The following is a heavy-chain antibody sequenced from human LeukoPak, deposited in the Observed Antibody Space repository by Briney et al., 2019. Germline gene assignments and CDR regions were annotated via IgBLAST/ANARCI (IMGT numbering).Heavy chain of an antibody. Sequence: GRSLRLSCAASGFTFSSYAMHWVRQAPGKGLEWVAVISYGGSYKYYADSVKGRFTISRDNSKNTLYLQMNSLRAEDTAVYYCARDQYYDYVWGSYRYSHGHGMDVWGQGTTVTVSS. J-gene: IGHJ6*02. CDR2: ISYGGSYK. D-gene: IGHD3-16*02. CDR1: GFTFSSYA. CDR3: ARDQYYDYVWGSYRYSHGHGMDV. V-gene: IGHV3-30-3*01.